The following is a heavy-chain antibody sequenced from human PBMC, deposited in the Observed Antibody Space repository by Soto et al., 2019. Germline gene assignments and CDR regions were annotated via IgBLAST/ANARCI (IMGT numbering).Heavy chain of an antibody. V-gene: IGHV1-69*01. J-gene: IGHJ6*02. Sequence: QVQLAQSGAEVKKPGSSVKVSCKASGGTLSSYAISWVRQAPGQGLEWMGGIIPNFGTANYAQKFQGRVTITADESTSKAYMELSSLRSEDTAVYYCAGDFWRGIYYYGMDVWGQGTTDTVSS. CDR1: GGTLSSYA. D-gene: IGHD3-3*01. CDR3: AGDFWRGIYYYGMDV. CDR2: IIPNFGTA.